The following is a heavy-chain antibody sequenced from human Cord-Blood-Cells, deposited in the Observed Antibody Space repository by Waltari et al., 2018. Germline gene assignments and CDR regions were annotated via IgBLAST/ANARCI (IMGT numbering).Heavy chain of an antibody. J-gene: IGHJ3*02. CDR1: GGSFSGYY. CDR3: ARLSTAMVTMNAFDI. V-gene: IGHV4-34*01. Sequence: QVQLQQWGAGLLKPSETLSLTCAVYGGSFSGYYWSWIHQPPGKGLEWIGEINHSGSTNYNPSLKSRVTISVDTSKNQFSLKLSSVTAADTAVYYCARLSTAMVTMNAFDIWGQGTMVTVSS. D-gene: IGHD5-18*01. CDR2: INHSGST.